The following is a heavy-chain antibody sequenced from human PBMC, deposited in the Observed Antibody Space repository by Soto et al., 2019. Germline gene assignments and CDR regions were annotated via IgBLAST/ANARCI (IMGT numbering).Heavy chain of an antibody. CDR3: ARNMDYYYGRGSGNGHGV. Sequence: QVRLVQSGAEVKEPGDSVRVSCEPSGYTFTAYHIHWVRQAPEQGLEWMGWINPKFGDTGYAQDFQGRVSMTSDMSISTVYMELSRLTSDDTAIYYCARNMDYYYGRGSGNGHGVWGQGTTVTVFS. D-gene: IGHD3-10*02. V-gene: IGHV1-2*02. J-gene: IGHJ6*02. CDR1: GYTFTAYH. CDR2: INPKFGDT.